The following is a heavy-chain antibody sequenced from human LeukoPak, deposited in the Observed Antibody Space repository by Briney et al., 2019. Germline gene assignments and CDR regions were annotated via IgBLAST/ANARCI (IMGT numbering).Heavy chain of an antibody. V-gene: IGHV4-59*08. J-gene: IGHJ4*02. Sequence: SETLSLTCTVSGGSISSYYWSWIRQPPGKGLEWIGYIYYSGSTNYNPSLKSRVTISVDTSKNQFSLKLSSVTAADTAVYYCARHVGGDSYGYFDYWGQGTLATVSS. CDR2: IYYSGST. CDR1: GGSISSYY. D-gene: IGHD5-18*01. CDR3: ARHVGGDSYGYFDY.